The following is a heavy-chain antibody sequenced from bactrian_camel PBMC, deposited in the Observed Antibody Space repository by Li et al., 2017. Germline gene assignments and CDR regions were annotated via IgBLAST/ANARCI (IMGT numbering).Heavy chain of an antibody. Sequence: DVQLVESGGGPAQAGGSLTLTCTASGFNIGDSDLGWYRQAAGNECALVASLGRDDNTYYMDSVKGRFTISQDNAKSTLYLQMDNLKPEDTAMYYCASDRSLGFCVEMMRGKIRRGSGYRGQGTQVTVS. V-gene: IGHV3S66*01. J-gene: IGHJ6*01. CDR2: LGRDDNT. CDR3: ASDRSLGFCVEMMRGKIRRGSGY. CDR1: GFNIGDSD. D-gene: IGHD1*01.